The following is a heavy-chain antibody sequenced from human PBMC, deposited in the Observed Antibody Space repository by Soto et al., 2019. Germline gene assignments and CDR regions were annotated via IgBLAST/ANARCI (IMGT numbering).Heavy chain of an antibody. CDR1: GFTFHNHG. CDR3: AKDISGMFFSYMDV. D-gene: IGHD1-1*01. Sequence: GGSLRLSCAASGFTFHNHGMHWVRQVRGKGLGWVAGISWDTGRAAYADSVKGRFLIYRDNAKNSLYLQMNSLRTEDTALYYCAKDISGMFFSYMDVWGQGTTVTVSS. V-gene: IGHV3-9*01. CDR2: ISWDTGRA. J-gene: IGHJ6*02.